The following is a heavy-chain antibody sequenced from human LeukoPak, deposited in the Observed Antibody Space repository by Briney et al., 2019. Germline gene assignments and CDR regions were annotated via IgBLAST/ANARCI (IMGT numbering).Heavy chain of an antibody. J-gene: IGHJ4*02. D-gene: IGHD1-7*01. CDR3: APDNILTGTTDY. CDR2: ISSSGSTI. Sequence: AGGSLRLSCAASGFTFSDYYMSWIRQAPGKGLECVSYISSSGSTIYYADSVKGRFTISRDNAKNSLYLQMNSLRAEDTAVYYCAPDNILTGTTDYWGQGALVTVSS. CDR1: GFTFSDYY. V-gene: IGHV3-11*01.